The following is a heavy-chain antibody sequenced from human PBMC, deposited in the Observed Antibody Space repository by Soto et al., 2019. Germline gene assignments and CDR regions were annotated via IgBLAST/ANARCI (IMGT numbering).Heavy chain of an antibody. V-gene: IGHV4-30-4*01. J-gene: IGHJ6*02. D-gene: IGHD3-3*01. CDR3: ARGGFWSGYTYYYYYGMDV. CDR2: IYYSGST. CDR1: GGSISSGDYY. Sequence: SETLSLTRTVSGGSISSGDYYWSWIRQPPGKGLEWIGYIYYSGSTYYNPSLKSRVTISVDTSKNQFSLKLSSVTAADTAVYYCARGGFWSGYTYYYYYGMDVWGQGTTVTVSS.